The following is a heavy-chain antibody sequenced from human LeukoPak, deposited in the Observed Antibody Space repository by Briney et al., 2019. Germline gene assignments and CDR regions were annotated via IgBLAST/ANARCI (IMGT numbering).Heavy chain of an antibody. CDR2: IYYSGST. CDR3: ARLGLEAAGTTHFDY. CDR1: GGSISSSSYY. V-gene: IGHV4-39*01. D-gene: IGHD6-13*01. Sequence: PSETLPLTCTVSGGSISSSSYYWGWIRQPPGKGLEWIGSIYYSGSTYYNPSLKSRVTISVDTSKNQFSLKLSSVTAADTAVYYCARLGLEAAGTTHFDYWGQGTLVTVSS. J-gene: IGHJ4*02.